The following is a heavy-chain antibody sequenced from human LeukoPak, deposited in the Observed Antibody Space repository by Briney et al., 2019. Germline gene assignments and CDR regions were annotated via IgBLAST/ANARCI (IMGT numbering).Heavy chain of an antibody. D-gene: IGHD3-10*01. J-gene: IGHJ6*03. CDR2: IYYSGRT. V-gene: IGHV4-39*07. CDR3: ARVLRGSGPFYYYYYMDV. Sequence: PSETLSLTCTVSGGSISSSSYYWGWIRQPPGKGLEWIGSIYYSGRTYYNPSLKSRGTISLDTSKNQFSLKLSSVTAADTSVYYCARVLRGSGPFYYYYYMDVWGKGTTVTISS. CDR1: GGSISSSSYY.